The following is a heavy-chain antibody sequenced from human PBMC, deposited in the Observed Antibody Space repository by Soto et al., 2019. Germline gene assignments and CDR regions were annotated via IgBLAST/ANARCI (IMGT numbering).Heavy chain of an antibody. D-gene: IGHD3-3*01. CDR1: GGTFSSYA. CDR2: IIPIFGTA. Sequence: SVKVSCKASGGTFSSYAISWVRQAPGQGLEWMGGIIPIFGTANYAQKFQGRVTITADESTSTAYMELSSLRSEDTAVYYCARDNFSGQDYDFLVPYYYYGMDVWGQGTTVTVSS. J-gene: IGHJ6*02. CDR3: ARDNFSGQDYDFLVPYYYYGMDV. V-gene: IGHV1-69*13.